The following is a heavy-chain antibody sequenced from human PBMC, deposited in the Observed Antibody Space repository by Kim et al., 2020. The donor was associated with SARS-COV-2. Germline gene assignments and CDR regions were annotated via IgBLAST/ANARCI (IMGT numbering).Heavy chain of an antibody. J-gene: IGHJ5*02. V-gene: IGHV4-39*02. CDR1: CGSIGINTYF. Sequence: SETLSLTCTVSCGSIGINTYFWAWIRQPPGKELEWIGSVSHSGSTYYTPSLKSRVTLSVDTSENQFSLKLTSVTAADTAVYFCARDSGTSRYNWFDPWGPGTLVTVSS. CDR3: ARDSGTSRYNWFDP. D-gene: IGHD2-2*01. CDR2: VSHSGST.